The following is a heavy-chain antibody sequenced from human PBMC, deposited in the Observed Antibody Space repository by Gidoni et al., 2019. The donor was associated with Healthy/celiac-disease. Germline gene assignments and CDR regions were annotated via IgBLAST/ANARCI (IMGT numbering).Heavy chain of an antibody. CDR2: INAGNGNT. CDR1: GYTFTSYA. J-gene: IGHJ5*02. CDR3: ARDSVGVNNWFDP. V-gene: IGHV1-3*01. D-gene: IGHD1-26*01. Sequence: QVQLVQSGAEVKKPGASVKVSCKASGYTFTSYAMHWVRQAPGQRLEWMGWINAGNGNTKYSQKFQGRVTITRDTSASTAYMELSSLRSEDTAVYYCARDSVGVNNWFDPWGQGTLVTVSS.